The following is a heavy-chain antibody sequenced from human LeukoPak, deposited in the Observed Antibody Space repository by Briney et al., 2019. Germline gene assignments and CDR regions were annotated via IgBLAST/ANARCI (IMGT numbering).Heavy chain of an antibody. D-gene: IGHD2-2*01. CDR1: GYTFTGYY. Sequence: ASVKVSCKASGYTFTGYYMHWVRQAPGQGLEWMGWINPNSGGTNYAQKFQGRVTMIRDTSISTAYMELSRLRSDDTAVYYCARDYCSSTSCYLGWFDPWGQGTLVTVSS. J-gene: IGHJ5*02. CDR2: INPNSGGT. V-gene: IGHV1-2*02. CDR3: ARDYCSSTSCYLGWFDP.